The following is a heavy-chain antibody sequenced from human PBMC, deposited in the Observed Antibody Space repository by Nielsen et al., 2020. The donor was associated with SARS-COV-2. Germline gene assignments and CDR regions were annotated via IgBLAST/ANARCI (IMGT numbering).Heavy chain of an antibody. CDR2: INPNSGGT. Sequence: ASVKVSCKASGYTFTGYYMHWVRQAPGQGLEWMGRINPNSGGTNYAQKFQGRVTITADESTSTAYMELSSLRSEDTAVYYCARDGYCSSTSCPYGDGYWGQGTLVTVSS. V-gene: IGHV1-2*06. CDR3: ARDGYCSSTSCPYGDGY. D-gene: IGHD2-2*03. CDR1: GYTFTGYY. J-gene: IGHJ4*02.